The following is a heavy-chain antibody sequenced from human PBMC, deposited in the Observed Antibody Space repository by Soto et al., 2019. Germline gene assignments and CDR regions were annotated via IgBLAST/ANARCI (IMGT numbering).Heavy chain of an antibody. J-gene: IGHJ4*02. V-gene: IGHV3-23*01. Sequence: GGSLRLSCAASGFTFSSYAMSWVRQAPGKGLEWVSAISGSGGSTYYADSVKGRFTISRDNSKNTLYLQMNSLRAEDTAVYYCASVSTVTTKVSPDFDYWGQGTLVTVSS. CDR3: ASVSTVTTKVSPDFDY. CDR1: GFTFSSYA. CDR2: ISGSGGST. D-gene: IGHD4-17*01.